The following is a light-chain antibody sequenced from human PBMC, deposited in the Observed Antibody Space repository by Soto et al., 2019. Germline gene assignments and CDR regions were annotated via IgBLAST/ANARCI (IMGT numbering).Light chain of an antibody. J-gene: IGKJ1*01. CDR3: QQYNSYSPT. CDR1: QSISSW. CDR2: DAS. V-gene: IGKV1-5*01. Sequence: DIQVTQPPSTLSASVGDRVTITCRASQSISSWLAWYQQKPGKAPKLLIYDASSLESGVPSRFSGSGSGTEFTLTISSLQPDDFATYYCQQYNSYSPTFGQGTKVAIK.